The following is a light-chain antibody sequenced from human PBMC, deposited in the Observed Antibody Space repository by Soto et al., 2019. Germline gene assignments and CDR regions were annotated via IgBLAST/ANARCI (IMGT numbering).Light chain of an antibody. Sequence: EIVLTQSPGTVSLSPGERATLSCRASQTGYYNYIAWYQQSPGQAPRVLIYGTSTRATGTPDRFSGSGSGTDFAFTISRLEPEDTAVYYCQQYGNSVTFGGGTKVEMK. CDR3: QQYGNSVT. V-gene: IGKV3-20*01. CDR2: GTS. J-gene: IGKJ4*01. CDR1: QTGYYNY.